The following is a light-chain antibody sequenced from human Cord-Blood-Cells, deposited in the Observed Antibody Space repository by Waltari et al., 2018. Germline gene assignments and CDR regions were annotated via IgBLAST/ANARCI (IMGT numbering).Light chain of an antibody. CDR3: SSYTSSSTLAYV. CDR1: SSNVGGSNS. CDR2: DVS. J-gene: IGLJ1*01. Sequence: QSALTQPASVSGSPGQSITIPCTGTSSNVGGSNSVSWYQQHPGKAPKLMIYDVSNRPSGVSNRFSGSKSGNTASLTISGLQAEDEADYYCSSYTSSSTLAYVFGTGTKVTVL. V-gene: IGLV2-14*01.